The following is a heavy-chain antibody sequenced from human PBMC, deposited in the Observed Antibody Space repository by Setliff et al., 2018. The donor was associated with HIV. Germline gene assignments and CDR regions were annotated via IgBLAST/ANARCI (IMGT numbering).Heavy chain of an antibody. V-gene: IGHV7-4-1*02. D-gene: IGHD2-2*01. CDR1: GYTFSEYA. Sequence: ASVKVSCKASGYTFSEYAINWVRQAPGQGLEWMGWINTNIGKPTYAQGFTGRFVFSLDSSFSTAYLQISSLKADDTAVYYCARARCTSASCYVMFHFDYWGQGTLVTVSS. J-gene: IGHJ4*02. CDR3: ARARCTSASCYVMFHFDY. CDR2: INTNIGKP.